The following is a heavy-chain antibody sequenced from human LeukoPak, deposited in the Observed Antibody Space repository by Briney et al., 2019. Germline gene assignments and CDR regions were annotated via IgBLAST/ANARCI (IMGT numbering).Heavy chain of an antibody. D-gene: IGHD2-21*01. CDR3: ARDVFNGFDI. Sequence: GGSLRLSCAASGFTFSSYEMNWVRQAPGKGLEWVSFITSSSSTIYYADSVKGRFTISRDNAKNSLYLQMNSLRDEDTAVYYCARDVFNGFDIWGQGTMVTVSS. V-gene: IGHV3-48*02. CDR2: ITSSSSTI. J-gene: IGHJ3*02. CDR1: GFTFSSYE.